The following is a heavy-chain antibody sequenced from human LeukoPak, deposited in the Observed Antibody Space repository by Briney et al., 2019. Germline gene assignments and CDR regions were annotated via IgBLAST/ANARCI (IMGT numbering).Heavy chain of an antibody. CDR3: AREGYCSRGSCYPQIDY. J-gene: IGHJ4*02. CDR1: GGTFISYA. Sequence: SVKVSCKASGGTFISYAISWVRQAPGQGLEGMGGIIPIFGTANYAQKFQGRVTITADESTSTAYMELSRLRAEDRAVYYCAREGYCSRGSCYPQIDYWGQGTPVTVSS. D-gene: IGHD2-15*01. CDR2: IIPIFGTA. V-gene: IGHV1-69*13.